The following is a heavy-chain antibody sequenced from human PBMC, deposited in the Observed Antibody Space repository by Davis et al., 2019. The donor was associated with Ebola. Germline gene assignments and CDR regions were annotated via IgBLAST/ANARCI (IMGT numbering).Heavy chain of an antibody. CDR3: ARAASSMASSWN. CDR2: INPSGGST. CDR1: GYTFTSYY. V-gene: IGHV1-46*01. J-gene: IGHJ4*02. D-gene: IGHD2/OR15-2a*01. Sequence: AASVKVSCKASGYTFTSYYMHWVRQAPGQGLEWMGIINPSGGSTSYAQKLQGRVTMTTDTSTSTAYMELRGLRSDDTAVYYCARAASSMASSWNWGQGTLVTVSS.